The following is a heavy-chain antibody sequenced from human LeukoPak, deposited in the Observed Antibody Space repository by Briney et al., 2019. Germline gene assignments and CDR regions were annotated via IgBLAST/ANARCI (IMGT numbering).Heavy chain of an antibody. V-gene: IGHV3-74*01. D-gene: IGHD3-22*01. CDR1: GFTFSSYW. Sequence: GGSLRLSCAASGFTFSSYWMHWVRQAPGKGLVWVSRINSDGSSTSYADSVKGRFTISRDNAKNTLYLQMNSLRAEDTAVYYCARVDSSGYYYGFDYWGQGTLVTVSS. CDR3: ARVDSSGYYYGFDY. J-gene: IGHJ4*02. CDR2: INSDGSST.